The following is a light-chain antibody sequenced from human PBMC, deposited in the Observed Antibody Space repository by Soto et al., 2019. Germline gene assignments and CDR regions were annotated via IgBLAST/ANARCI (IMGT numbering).Light chain of an antibody. J-gene: IGKJ1*01. CDR1: ESVSSK. CDR2: GAS. V-gene: IGKV3-20*01. CDR3: QQYGGSPRT. Sequence: EIVMTQSPATLSVSPGERATLSCRASESVSSKLAWYQHKPGQAPRLLIHGASNRATGIPDRFSGSGSGTDFTLTITRLEPEDFAVYYCQQYGGSPRTFGQGTKVDIK.